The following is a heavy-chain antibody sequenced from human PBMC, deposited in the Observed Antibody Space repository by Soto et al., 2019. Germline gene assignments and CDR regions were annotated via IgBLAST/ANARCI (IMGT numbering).Heavy chain of an antibody. CDR2: MNLNNGNT. V-gene: IGHV1-8*01. CDR1: GYTVTSYD. J-gene: IGHJ4*02. Sequence: QVQLVQSGAEVKKPGASVNVSCRASGYTVTSYDINWVRQATGQGLEWMGWMNLNNGNTGYAQKFQGRVTMTRNTSISTAYMELSSLRSEDTVVYYCARARYTKYDYDYWGQGTLVTVSS. D-gene: IGHD5-12*01. CDR3: ARARYTKYDYDY.